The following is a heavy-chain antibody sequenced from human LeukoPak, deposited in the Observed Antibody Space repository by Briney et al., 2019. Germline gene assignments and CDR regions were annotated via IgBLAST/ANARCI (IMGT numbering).Heavy chain of an antibody. CDR2: IYHSGST. CDR1: GGSISSSNW. CDR3: ASAPPKTKITMIVKNWFDP. J-gene: IGHJ5*02. D-gene: IGHD3-22*01. Sequence: SETLSLTCAVSGGSISSSNWWSWVRQPPGKGLEWIGEIYHSGSTNYNPSLKSRVTISVDKSKNQFSLKLSSVTAADTAVYYCASAPPKTKITMIVKNWFDPWGQGTLVTVSS. V-gene: IGHV4-4*02.